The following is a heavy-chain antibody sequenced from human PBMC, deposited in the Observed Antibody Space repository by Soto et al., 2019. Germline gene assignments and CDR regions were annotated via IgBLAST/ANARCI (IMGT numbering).Heavy chain of an antibody. CDR3: ARSKLGSFDY. V-gene: IGHV4-59*01. CDR1: GDSISSFY. Sequence: QVQLQESGPGLVKPSETLSLACIVSGDSISSFYWSWIRQPPGKGLEWIGYIYYIGSTNYNPSLKSRLTMSVDTSKNQFSLKLSSVTAADTAVYYCARSKLGSFDYWGQGTLVTVSS. D-gene: IGHD7-27*01. CDR2: IYYIGST. J-gene: IGHJ4*02.